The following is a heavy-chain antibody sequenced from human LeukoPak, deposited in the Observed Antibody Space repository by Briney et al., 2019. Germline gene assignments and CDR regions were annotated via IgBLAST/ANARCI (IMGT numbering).Heavy chain of an antibody. D-gene: IGHD3-10*01. Sequence: SETLSLTCTVSGGSISSYYWSWIRQPPGKGLEWIAYIYYSGSTNYNPSLKSRVTISVDTSKNQFSLKLSSVTAADTAVYYCARMASSYGSGSSTFDIWGQGTMVTVSS. CDR1: GGSISSYY. CDR3: ARMASSYGSGSSTFDI. CDR2: IYYSGST. V-gene: IGHV4-59*01. J-gene: IGHJ3*02.